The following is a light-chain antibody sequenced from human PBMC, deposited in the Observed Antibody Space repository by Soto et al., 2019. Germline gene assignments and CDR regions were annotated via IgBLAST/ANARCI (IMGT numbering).Light chain of an antibody. V-gene: IGKV1-33*01. CDR3: QQYDNLPTLT. CDR1: HDISNY. J-gene: IGKJ4*01. Sequence: DLQMTQSPSSLSASVGDRVTITCQASHDISNYLNWYQQKPGKAPKLLIYDASNLETGVPSRFSGSGSGTDFTFTISTLQPEDIGTYYCQQYDNLPTLTFGGVTNVEI. CDR2: DAS.